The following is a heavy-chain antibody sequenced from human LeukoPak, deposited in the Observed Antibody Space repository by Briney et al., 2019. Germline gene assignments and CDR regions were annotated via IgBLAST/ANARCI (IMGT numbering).Heavy chain of an antibody. D-gene: IGHD3-16*01. V-gene: IGHV3-23*01. Sequence: GGSLRLSCGASGFTFSSYAMSWVRQAPGKGLEWVSAISGSGGGTYYADSVKGRFTISRDNSKNTLYLQMNSLRAEDTAVYYCAKYSGWGSYYYYYYMDVWGKGTTVTVSS. CDR1: GFTFSSYA. J-gene: IGHJ6*03. CDR2: ISGSGGGT. CDR3: AKYSGWGSYYYYYYMDV.